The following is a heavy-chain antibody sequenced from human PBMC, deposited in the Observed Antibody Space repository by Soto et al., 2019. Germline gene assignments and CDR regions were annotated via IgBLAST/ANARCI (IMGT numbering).Heavy chain of an antibody. CDR1: GGSFSGYY. J-gene: IGHJ3*02. V-gene: IGHV4-34*01. Sequence: SETLSLTCAVYGGSFSGYYWSWIRQPPGKGLEWIGEINHSGSTNYNPSLKSRVTISVDTSKNQFSLKLSSVTAADTAVYYCARSSSGERGIHYDILTGYYTDAFDIWGQGTMVTVSS. D-gene: IGHD3-9*01. CDR2: INHSGST. CDR3: ARSSSGERGIHYDILTGYYTDAFDI.